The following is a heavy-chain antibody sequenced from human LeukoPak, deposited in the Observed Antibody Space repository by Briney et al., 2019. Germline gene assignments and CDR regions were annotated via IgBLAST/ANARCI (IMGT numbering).Heavy chain of an antibody. Sequence: HGESLKISCKGSGYSFTNYWIGWVRQMPGKGLEWMGIIYPGDSDTTYSPSFQGQVTISADKSISTAYLQWSSLKASDTAMYYCARRRGLITMVRGVRDTAFDYWGQGTLVTVSS. J-gene: IGHJ4*02. D-gene: IGHD3-10*01. V-gene: IGHV5-51*01. CDR3: ARRRGLITMVRGVRDTAFDY. CDR2: IYPGDSDT. CDR1: GYSFTNYW.